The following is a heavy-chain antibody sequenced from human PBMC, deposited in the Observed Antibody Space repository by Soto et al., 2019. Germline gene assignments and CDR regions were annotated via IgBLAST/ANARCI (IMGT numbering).Heavy chain of an antibody. Sequence: ASVKVSSKTPGYTFSNYGITWVRQAPGQPLEWLGWISLYSDGTNYAQKFQGRVSMTTDTYTSTAYMELRSLRSDDTAVYYCARVVPGAEAWFGPWGQGTLVTVSS. CDR1: GYTFSNYG. CDR3: ARVVPGAEAWFGP. CDR2: ISLYSDGT. J-gene: IGHJ5*02. V-gene: IGHV1-18*01. D-gene: IGHD2-2*01.